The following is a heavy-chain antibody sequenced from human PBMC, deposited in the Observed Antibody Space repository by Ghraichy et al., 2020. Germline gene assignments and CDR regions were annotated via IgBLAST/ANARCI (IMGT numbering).Heavy chain of an antibody. CDR1: GFDFTNAW. CDR3: STGPHYGSD. Sequence: LSLTCAASGFDFTNAWVNWVRQAPGKGLEWVARVKSNSAGETRDYAAPVKGRFTISRDDSRNTLYLQMNSLKTEDTAVYYCSTGPHYGSDWGQGTLVTVSS. J-gene: IGHJ4*02. D-gene: IGHD3-10*01. V-gene: IGHV3-15*07. CDR2: VKSNSAGETR.